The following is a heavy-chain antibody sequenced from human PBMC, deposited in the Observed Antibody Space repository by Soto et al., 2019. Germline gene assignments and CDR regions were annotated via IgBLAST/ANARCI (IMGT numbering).Heavy chain of an antibody. CDR3: ARDRYSSGWYDLDY. V-gene: IGHV3-33*01. CDR1: GFTFSSYG. Sequence: QVQLVESGGGVVQPGRSLGLSCAASGFTFSSYGMHWVRQAPGKGLEWVAVIWYDGSNKYYADSVKGRFTISRDNSKNTLYLQVNSLRAEDTAVYYCARDRYSSGWYDLDYWGQGTLVTVSS. CDR2: IWYDGSNK. J-gene: IGHJ4*02. D-gene: IGHD6-19*01.